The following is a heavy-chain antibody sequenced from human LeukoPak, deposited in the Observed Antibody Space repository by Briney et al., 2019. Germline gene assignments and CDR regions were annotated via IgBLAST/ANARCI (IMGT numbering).Heavy chain of an antibody. J-gene: IGHJ4*02. V-gene: IGHV4-59*12. Sequence: SETLSLTCTVSGGSISDYYWSWIRQPPGKGLEWIGYIYYSGNTNYNPSLKSRDTISVDTSKNQFSLKLNSVTAADTAVYYCARKLRLGELSSPFDYWGQGTLVTVSS. CDR1: GGSISDYY. CDR3: ARKLRLGELSSPFDY. CDR2: IYYSGNT. D-gene: IGHD3-16*02.